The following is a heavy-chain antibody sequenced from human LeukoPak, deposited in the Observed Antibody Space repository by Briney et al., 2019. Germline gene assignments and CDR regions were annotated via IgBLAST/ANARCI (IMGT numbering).Heavy chain of an antibody. CDR2: IYYTGST. J-gene: IGHJ2*01. V-gene: IGHV4-59*01. D-gene: IGHD3-3*01. CDR3: ARAPHYDFWSGYYTDGWYFDL. CDR1: GASMSDSY. Sequence: KPSETLSLTCSVSGASMSDSYWSWIRQPPGRGLEWIGYIYYTGSTHYSPSLESRVTISIDKSKNQFSLNLRSVTAADSAVYYCARAPHYDFWSGYYTDGWYFDLWGRGTLVTVSS.